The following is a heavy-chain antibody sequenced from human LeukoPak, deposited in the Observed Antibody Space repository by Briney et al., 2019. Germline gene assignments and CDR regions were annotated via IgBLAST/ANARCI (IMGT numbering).Heavy chain of an antibody. D-gene: IGHD3-10*01. Sequence: GSLRLSCAASGFTFSSYAMTWVRQAPGKGLEWVSGISGSGGSTYYADSVKGRFTISRDNSKNTLYLQMNSLRAEDTAVYYCAKDYYGSGSHYFDYWGQGTLVTVSS. CDR3: AKDYYGSGSHYFDY. J-gene: IGHJ4*02. CDR2: ISGSGGST. CDR1: GFTFSSYA. V-gene: IGHV3-23*01.